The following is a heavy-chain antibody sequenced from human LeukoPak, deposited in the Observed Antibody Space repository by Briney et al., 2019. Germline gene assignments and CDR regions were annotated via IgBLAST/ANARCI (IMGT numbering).Heavy chain of an antibody. Sequence: GGSLRLSCAASGFTFSRHGIHWVRQAPGKGLEWVAVISYDGSNKYYADSVKGRFTISRDNSKNTLYLQMNSLRAEDTAVYYCARDRTYYYDSSGYWDPDAFDIWGQGTMVTVSS. CDR1: GFTFSRHG. J-gene: IGHJ3*02. CDR3: ARDRTYYYDSSGYWDPDAFDI. V-gene: IGHV3-30*03. CDR2: ISYDGSNK. D-gene: IGHD3-22*01.